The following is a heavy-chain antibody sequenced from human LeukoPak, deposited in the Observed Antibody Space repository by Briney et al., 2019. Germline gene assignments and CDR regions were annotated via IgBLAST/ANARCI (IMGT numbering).Heavy chain of an antibody. CDR2: IYYSGST. Sequence: PSETLSLTCTVSGGSISSSSYYWGWIRQPPGKGLEWIGSIYYSGSTYYNPSLKSRVTISVDTSKNQFSLKLSSVTAADTAVYYCARDDSSSSTLSFDYWGQGTLVTVSS. D-gene: IGHD6-13*01. V-gene: IGHV4-39*07. CDR3: ARDDSSSSTLSFDY. J-gene: IGHJ4*02. CDR1: GGSISSSSYY.